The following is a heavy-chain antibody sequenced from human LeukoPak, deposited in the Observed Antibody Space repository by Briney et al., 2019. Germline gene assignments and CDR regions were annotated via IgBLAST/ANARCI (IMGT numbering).Heavy chain of an antibody. Sequence: SETLSLTCIVSGGSISRSSYYWGWIRQPPGKGLDWIGSIHYTGSTHYNPSLKSRVTISVDTSKNQFSLKLSSVTAADTAVYYCARLSGSYPETDYWGQGTLVTVSS. CDR3: ARLSGSYPETDY. V-gene: IGHV4-39*01. CDR1: GGSISRSSYY. D-gene: IGHD1-26*01. CDR2: IHYTGST. J-gene: IGHJ4*02.